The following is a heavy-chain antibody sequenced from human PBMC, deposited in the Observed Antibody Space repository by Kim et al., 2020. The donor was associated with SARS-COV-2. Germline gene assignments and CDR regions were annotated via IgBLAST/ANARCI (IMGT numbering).Heavy chain of an antibody. V-gene: IGHV4-59*08. Sequence: YYRGSINYHPPRKSPVTIPVDPTKNQFSLKLSSVTAADTAVYYCGRGFDYWGQGTLVTVSS. CDR2: YYRGSI. J-gene: IGHJ4*02. D-gene: IGHD2-15*01. CDR3: GRGFDY.